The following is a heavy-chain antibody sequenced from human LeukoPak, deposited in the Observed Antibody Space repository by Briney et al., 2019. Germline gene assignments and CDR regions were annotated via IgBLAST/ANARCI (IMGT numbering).Heavy chain of an antibody. V-gene: IGHV3-30*02. D-gene: IGHD3-22*01. CDR1: GFTFSSYG. Sequence: GGSLRLSCAASGFTFSSYGMHWVRQAPGKGLEWVAFIRYDGSNKYYADSVKGRFTISRDNSKNTLYLQMNSLRAEDTAVYYCAKELYCDSSGYGYWGQGTLVTVSS. CDR2: IRYDGSNK. CDR3: AKELYCDSSGYGY. J-gene: IGHJ4*02.